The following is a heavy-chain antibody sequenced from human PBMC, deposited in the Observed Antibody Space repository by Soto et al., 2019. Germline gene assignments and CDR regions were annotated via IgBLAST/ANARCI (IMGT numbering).Heavy chain of an antibody. V-gene: IGHV1-69*04. D-gene: IGHD6-19*01. CDR2: IIPILGIA. Sequence: SVKVSCKASGGTFSSYTISWVRQAPGQGLEWMGRIIPILGIANYAQKFQGRVTITADKSTSTAYMELSSLRSEDTAVYYCARDPPGIAVAGTLNDWGQGTLVTVSS. J-gene: IGHJ4*02. CDR1: GGTFSSYT. CDR3: ARDPPGIAVAGTLND.